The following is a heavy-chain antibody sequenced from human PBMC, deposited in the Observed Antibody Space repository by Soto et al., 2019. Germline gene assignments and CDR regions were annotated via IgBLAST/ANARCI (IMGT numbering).Heavy chain of an antibody. D-gene: IGHD6-13*01. CDR1: GGSISSSY. J-gene: IGHJ4*02. CDR3: ARYRREAVAGYTLDN. Sequence: SETLSLTCTVSGGSISSSYWTWIRQPPGKGLEWIGYVYNSGSTNYNPSLKSRVTISEDTSKSQFSLKVNSMTAADTAVYYCARYRREAVAGYTLDNWGQGILVTVSS. CDR2: VYNSGST. V-gene: IGHV4-59*01.